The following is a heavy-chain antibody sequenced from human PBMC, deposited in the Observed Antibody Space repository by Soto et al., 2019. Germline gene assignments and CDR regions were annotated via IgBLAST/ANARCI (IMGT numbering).Heavy chain of an antibody. J-gene: IGHJ6*02. CDR2: ISSDSRYI. V-gene: IGHV3-48*02. CDR1: GFTLSNYA. Sequence: PGGSLRLSCAASGFTLSNYAVNWVRQAPGKGLEWVSYISSDSRYIYHGDSVKGRFTISRDNARNSVYLQMNSLRDEDTAVYYCARIKLVHFFFINVDVYDMDVWGQGTPVTVSS. CDR3: ARIKLVHFFFINVDVYDMDV. D-gene: IGHD2-15*01.